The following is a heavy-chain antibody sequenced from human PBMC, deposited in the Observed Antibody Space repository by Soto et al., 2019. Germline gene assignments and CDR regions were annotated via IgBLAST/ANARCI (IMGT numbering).Heavy chain of an antibody. V-gene: IGHV4-34*01. J-gene: IGHJ4*02. CDR2: INHSGST. D-gene: IGHD5-12*01. Sequence: PSETLSLTCAVYGGSFSGYYWSWIRQPPGKGLEWIGEINHSGSTNYNPSLKSRVTISVDTSKSQFSLRLSSVTAADTAVYFCARLDGYDHYFDYRGQGALVTVSS. CDR3: ARLDGYDHYFDY. CDR1: GGSFSGYY.